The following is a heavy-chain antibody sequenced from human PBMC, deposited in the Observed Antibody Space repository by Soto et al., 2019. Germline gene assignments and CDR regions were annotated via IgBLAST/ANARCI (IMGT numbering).Heavy chain of an antibody. Sequence: QVQLVESGGGVVQPGRSLRLSCAASGFTFSHYGIHWVRQAPGKGLEWLAVISYDGSNKHYADSVKGRFTVSRDNSKNTLYLHRNSLRAEDTAVYFCARYSGKYQGPIDYWGQGTLVTVSS. CDR2: ISYDGSNK. J-gene: IGHJ4*02. CDR3: ARYSGKYQGPIDY. CDR1: GFTFSHYG. V-gene: IGHV3-30*03. D-gene: IGHD1-26*01.